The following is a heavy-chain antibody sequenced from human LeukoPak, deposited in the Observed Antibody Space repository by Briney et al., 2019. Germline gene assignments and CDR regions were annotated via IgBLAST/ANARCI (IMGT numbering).Heavy chain of an antibody. CDR2: ISYDGSNK. CDR1: GFXFSSYG. V-gene: IGHV3-30*18. CDR3: AKNLEQWLLVNWFDP. D-gene: IGHD6-19*01. J-gene: IGHJ5*02. Sequence: GGSLRLSCAASGFXFSSYGMHWVRQAPGKGREWVAVISYDGSNKYYADSVKGRFTISRDNSKNTLYLQMNSLRAEDTAVYYCAKNLEQWLLVNWFDPWGQGTLVTVSS.